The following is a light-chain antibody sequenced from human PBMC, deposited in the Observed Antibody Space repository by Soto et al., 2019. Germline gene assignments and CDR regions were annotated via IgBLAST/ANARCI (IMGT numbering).Light chain of an antibody. CDR3: ATWDDSVVV. V-gene: IGLV1-47*01. J-gene: IGLJ2*01. CDR2: RNN. CDR1: SSNIGSNY. Sequence: QSVLTQPPSASATPGQRVTISCSGSSSNIGSNYVYWYQQLPGTAPKLLIYRNNQRPSGVPDRFSGSKSGTSASLAISGLRSEDEANYYCATWDDSVVVFGGGTKVTVL.